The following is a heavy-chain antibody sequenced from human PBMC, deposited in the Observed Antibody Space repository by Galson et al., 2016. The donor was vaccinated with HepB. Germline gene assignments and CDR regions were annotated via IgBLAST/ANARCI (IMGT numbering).Heavy chain of an antibody. Sequence: SLRLSCAASGFVFSDFYMSWIRQAPGKGLEWVAHIRRSSTIITYADSVEGRVTLSRDNAKNSLYLQMNNLRAGDTDVYFCAREYSTSGASDPWGQGVLVTVSS. V-gene: IGHV3-11*01. J-gene: IGHJ5*01. CDR2: IRRSSTII. CDR1: GFVFSDFY. CDR3: AREYSTSGASDP. D-gene: IGHD2-8*01.